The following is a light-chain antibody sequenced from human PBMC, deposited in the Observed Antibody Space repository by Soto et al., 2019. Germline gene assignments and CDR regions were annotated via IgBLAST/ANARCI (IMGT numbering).Light chain of an antibody. V-gene: IGKV1-39*01. Sequence: DIHMSQSAPSLSASVGYRFTITCRASQSISSYLNWYQQKPGKAPKLPIYAASSLQSGVPSRFTGSGSGTDFTLTISSLKPEDFATYYCQQSYSSPPTFGQGTKV. CDR3: QQSYSSPPT. CDR1: QSISSY. CDR2: AAS. J-gene: IGKJ1*01.